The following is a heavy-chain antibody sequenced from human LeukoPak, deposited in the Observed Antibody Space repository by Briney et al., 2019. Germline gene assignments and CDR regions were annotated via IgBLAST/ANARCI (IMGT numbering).Heavy chain of an antibody. V-gene: IGHV4-59*11. D-gene: IGHD2-15*01. Sequence: SETLSLTFTVSAGSISSHYWTWIRQTPGKGLEWIGYIYYTGSTNYNPSLKSRLTISLDRSKNQLSLKLSSVTAADMAVYYCARENGGSGSYYYYGMDVWGKGTTLTVSS. CDR2: IYYTGST. CDR3: ARENGGSGSYYYYGMDV. J-gene: IGHJ6*04. CDR1: AGSISSHY.